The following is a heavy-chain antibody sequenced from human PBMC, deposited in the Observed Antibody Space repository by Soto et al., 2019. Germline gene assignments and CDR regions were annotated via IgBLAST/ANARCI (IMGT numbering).Heavy chain of an antibody. Sequence: GGSLRLSCAASGFTFSSYSMNWVRQAPGEGLEWVSSISSSSSYIYYADSVKGRFTISRDNAKNSLYLQMNSLRAEDTAVYYCARDSPSGYYDSSGYYCDAFDIWGQGTMVTVSS. D-gene: IGHD3-22*01. V-gene: IGHV3-21*01. CDR2: ISSSSSYI. CDR1: GFTFSSYS. CDR3: ARDSPSGYYDSSGYYCDAFDI. J-gene: IGHJ3*02.